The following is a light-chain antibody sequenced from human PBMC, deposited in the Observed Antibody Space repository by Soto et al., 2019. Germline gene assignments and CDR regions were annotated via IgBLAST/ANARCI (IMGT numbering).Light chain of an antibody. CDR1: QSVSSN. J-gene: IGKJ5*01. V-gene: IGKV3-15*01. CDR3: QQYNNWLRIT. CDR2: GAS. Sequence: EIVMTQSPATLSVSPGERATLSCRASQSVSSNLAWYQQKPGQAPRLLIYGASTRATGIPARFSGSGSAIEFPLTIISLQYEDFAVYYCQQYNNWLRITFGQGTRLEIK.